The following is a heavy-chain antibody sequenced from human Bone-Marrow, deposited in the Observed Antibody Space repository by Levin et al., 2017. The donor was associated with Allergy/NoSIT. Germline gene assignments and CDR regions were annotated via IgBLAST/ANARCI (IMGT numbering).Heavy chain of an antibody. Sequence: GGSLGLSCEASGFSFSTYWMSWVRQAPGKGLEWVANVNQDGSEKYYVDSVKGRFTISRDNAKSSVYLQMNILRAEDTAMYYCGRGRGLDYWGQGTLVTVSS. CDR2: VNQDGSEK. CDR3: GRGRGLDY. D-gene: IGHD3-16*01. V-gene: IGHV3-7*01. CDR1: GFSFSTYW. J-gene: IGHJ4*02.